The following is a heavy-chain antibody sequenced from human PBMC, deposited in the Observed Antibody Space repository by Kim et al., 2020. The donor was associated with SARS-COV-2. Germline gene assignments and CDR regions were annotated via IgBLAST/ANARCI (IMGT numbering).Heavy chain of an antibody. V-gene: IGHV3-15*01. J-gene: IGHJ3*02. CDR2: IKSKTDGGTT. CDR1: GFTFSNAW. CDR3: TTDQGYSGYDLTPGWFRGAFDI. Sequence: GGSLRLSCAASGFTFSNAWMSWVRQAPGKGLEWVGRIKSKTDGGTTDYAAPVKGRFTISRGDSKNTLYLQMNSLKTEDTAVYYCTTDQGYSGYDLTPGWFRGAFDIWGQGTMVTVSS. D-gene: IGHD5-12*01.